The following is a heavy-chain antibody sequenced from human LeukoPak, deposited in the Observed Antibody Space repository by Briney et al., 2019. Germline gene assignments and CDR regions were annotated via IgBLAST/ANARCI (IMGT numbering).Heavy chain of an antibody. CDR2: ITGSGGST. CDR3: AKSEVAALPIQFDY. V-gene: IGHV3-23*01. Sequence: GGSLRLSCAASGFTFISYGMSWVRQAPGKGLEWVSGITGSGGSTYYADSVKGRFTISRDNSKNTLYLQMNSLRAEDTAVYYCAKSEVAALPIQFDYWGPGTLVTVSS. CDR1: GFTFISYG. D-gene: IGHD2-15*01. J-gene: IGHJ4*02.